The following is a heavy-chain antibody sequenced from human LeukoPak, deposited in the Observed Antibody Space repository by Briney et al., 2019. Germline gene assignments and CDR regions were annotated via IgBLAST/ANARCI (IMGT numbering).Heavy chain of an antibody. V-gene: IGHV4-31*03. CDR1: GGSISSGGYY. CDR2: IYYSGST. Sequence: SETLSLTCTVSGGSISSGGYYWSWIRQHPGKGLEWIGYIYYSGSTYYNPSLKSRVTISVDTSKNQFSLKLSSVTAADTAVYYCARDRSIAARRGGDAFDIWGQGTMVTVSS. CDR3: ARDRSIAARRGGDAFDI. J-gene: IGHJ3*02. D-gene: IGHD6-6*01.